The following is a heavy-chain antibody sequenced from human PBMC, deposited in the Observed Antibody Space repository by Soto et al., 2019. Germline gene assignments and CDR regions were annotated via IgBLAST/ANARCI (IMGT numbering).Heavy chain of an antibody. D-gene: IGHD6-13*01. Sequence: GESLKISCHASGYSFSSSWIGWVSQMPGKGLEWMGIIDPNDSQTIYSPSFQGQVTISADKSIDTAYLQWSSLKTSDIAMYYCARHAGNSWKGDYFDYWGQGALVTVYS. J-gene: IGHJ4*02. CDR2: IDPNDSQT. CDR3: ARHAGNSWKGDYFDY. V-gene: IGHV5-51*01. CDR1: GYSFSSSW.